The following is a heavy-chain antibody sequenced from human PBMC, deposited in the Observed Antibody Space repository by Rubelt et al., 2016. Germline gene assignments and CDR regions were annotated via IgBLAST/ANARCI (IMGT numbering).Heavy chain of an antibody. V-gene: IGHV4-39*07. Sequence: QLQLQESGPGLVKPSETLSLTCTVSGGSISSSSYYWGWIRQPPGKGLEWIGSIYYSGSTTYNPSLKSWVTISVETSKNQFSLKLSSVTAADTAVYYCARAHYYDSSGSFYFYYGMDVWGPGATVTVSS. CDR3: ARAHYYDSSGSFYFYYGMDV. CDR1: GGSISSSSYY. J-gene: IGHJ6*02. D-gene: IGHD3-22*01. CDR2: IYYSGST.